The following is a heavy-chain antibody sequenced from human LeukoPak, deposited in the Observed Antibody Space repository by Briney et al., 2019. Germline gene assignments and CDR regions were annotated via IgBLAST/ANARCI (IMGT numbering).Heavy chain of an antibody. CDR3: ARGAGGYVDFDY. CDR2: IYYSGST. Sequence: PSETLSLTCTVSGGSISSSSYYWSWIRQPPGKGLEWIGYIYYSGSTNYNPSLKSRVTISVDTSKNQFSLKLSSVTAADTAVYYCARGAGGYVDFDYWGQGTLVTVSS. CDR1: GGSISSSSYY. D-gene: IGHD6-25*01. J-gene: IGHJ4*02. V-gene: IGHV4-61*05.